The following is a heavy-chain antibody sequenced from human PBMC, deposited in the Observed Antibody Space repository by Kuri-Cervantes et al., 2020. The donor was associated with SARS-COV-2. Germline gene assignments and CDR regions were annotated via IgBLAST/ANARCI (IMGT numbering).Heavy chain of an antibody. CDR3: ARDLGPYGDYLLD. CDR2: IHYDGSNQ. Sequence: GESLKISCAASGFTFSSYGMHWVRQAPGKGLEWVAFIHYDGSNQYYADSVKGRFTISRDNSKNTLYLQMNSLRAEDTAVYYCARDLGPYGDYLLDWGQGTLVTVSS. CDR1: GFTFSSYG. J-gene: IGHJ4*02. V-gene: IGHV3-30*02. D-gene: IGHD4-17*01.